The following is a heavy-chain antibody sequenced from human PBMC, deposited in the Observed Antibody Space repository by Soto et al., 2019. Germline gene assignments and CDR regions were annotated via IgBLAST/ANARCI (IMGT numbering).Heavy chain of an antibody. D-gene: IGHD6-19*01. CDR2: IIPLFGKA. Sequence: SVKVSCKASGGSFSTLGINWVRQAPGQGLEWMGGIIPLFGKARYAETSQGRVTITADTSTGTAYMEVSSLRSDDTAVFYCATEHNSGWYFFDHWGPGTLVTVSS. V-gene: IGHV1-69*06. CDR1: GGSFSTLG. CDR3: ATEHNSGWYFFDH. J-gene: IGHJ4*02.